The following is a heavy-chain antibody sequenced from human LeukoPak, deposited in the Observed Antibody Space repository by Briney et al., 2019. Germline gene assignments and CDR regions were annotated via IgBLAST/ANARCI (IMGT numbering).Heavy chain of an antibody. CDR1: GGSISSGGYY. D-gene: IGHD3-9*01. Sequence: MPSETLSLTCTVSGGSISSGGYYWSWIRQHPGKGLEWIGYIYYSGSTYYNPSLKSRVTISVDTSKNQFSLKLSSVTAADTAVYYCAREYYDILTGYWGAFDIWGQGTMVTVSS. V-gene: IGHV4-31*03. CDR3: AREYYDILTGYWGAFDI. J-gene: IGHJ3*02. CDR2: IYYSGST.